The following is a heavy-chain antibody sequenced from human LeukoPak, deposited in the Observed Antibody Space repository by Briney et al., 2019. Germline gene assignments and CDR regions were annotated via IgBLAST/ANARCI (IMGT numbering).Heavy chain of an antibody. CDR3: ARGTGQGIIAVPAAIRGPYFDF. CDR1: GFTFSRHD. V-gene: IGHV3-48*02. CDR2: ISTGRPTI. D-gene: IGHD2-2*02. J-gene: IGHJ4*02. Sequence: GGSLRLSCEASGFTFSRHDMNWVRQSPTKGLEWVSYISTGRPTINYADSVKGRFTISRDNAKNSLYLQMNSLREEDTAVYYCARGTGQGIIAVPAAIRGPYFDFWGQGTLVTVSS.